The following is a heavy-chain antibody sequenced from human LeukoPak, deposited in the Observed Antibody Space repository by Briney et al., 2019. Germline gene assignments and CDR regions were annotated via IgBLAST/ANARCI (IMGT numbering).Heavy chain of an antibody. J-gene: IGHJ3*02. CDR1: SGSISSYY. Sequence: PSETLSLTCTVSSGSISSYYWSWLRQPPGKELDWIGYIYYSGSTNYNPSLKSRVTISVDTSKNQFSLKLSSVTAADTAVYYCARRVYSNLNDAFDIWGQGTMVTVSS. D-gene: IGHD4-11*01. CDR3: ARRVYSNLNDAFDI. V-gene: IGHV4-59*08. CDR2: IYYSGST.